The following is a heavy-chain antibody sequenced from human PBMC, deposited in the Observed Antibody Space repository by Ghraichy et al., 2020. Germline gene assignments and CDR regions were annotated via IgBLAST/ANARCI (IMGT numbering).Heavy chain of an antibody. V-gene: IGHV4-31*03. Sequence: TLSLTCTVSGGSISSGGYYWSWIRQHPGKGLEWIGYIYYSGSTYYNPSLKSRVTISVDTSKNQFSLKLSSVTAADTAVYYCARAGYYDILTGYRRYFDYWGQGTLVTVSS. J-gene: IGHJ4*02. D-gene: IGHD3-9*01. CDR1: GGSISSGGYY. CDR3: ARAGYYDILTGYRRYFDY. CDR2: IYYSGST.